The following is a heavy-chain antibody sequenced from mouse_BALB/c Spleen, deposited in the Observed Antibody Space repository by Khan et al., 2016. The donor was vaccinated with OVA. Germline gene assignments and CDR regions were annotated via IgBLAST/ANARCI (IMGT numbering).Heavy chain of an antibody. D-gene: IGHD2-14*01. J-gene: IGHJ3*01. V-gene: IGHV4-2*02. CDR1: GFDFSRYW. CDR3: ARLERYGHLAD. CDR2: INPGSRTI. Sequence: EVQLQESGGGLVQPGGSLILSCAASGFDFSRYWMSWARQAPGKGQEWIGEINPGSRTINYSPSLKDKFIISRDNAKNTLYLQMRKVRSEDTALYYWARLERYGHLADWGQGTLVTVSA.